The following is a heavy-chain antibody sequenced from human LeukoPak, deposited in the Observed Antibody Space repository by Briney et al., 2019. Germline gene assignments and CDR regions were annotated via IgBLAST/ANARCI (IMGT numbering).Heavy chain of an antibody. CDR2: GNPNNGDT. V-gene: IGHV1-2*02. CDR1: GYTFSGNF. CDR3: ARTRGSHISMAYLDY. Sequence: GASGKVSCKASGYTFSGNFMHWVRHAPGQGLEWMGWGNPNNGDTNYAQKFQGRVTMTRDTSISTAYMELSSLRSDDTAVYYCARTRGSHISMAYLDYWGQGTLVTVSS. J-gene: IGHJ4*02. D-gene: IGHD2/OR15-2a*01.